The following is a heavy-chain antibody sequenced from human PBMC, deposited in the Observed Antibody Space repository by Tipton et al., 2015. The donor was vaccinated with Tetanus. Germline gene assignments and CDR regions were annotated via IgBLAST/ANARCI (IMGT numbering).Heavy chain of an antibody. Sequence: TLSLTCAVYGGSFSGYYWSWIRQPPGKGLEWIGEINQSGSTNYNPSLKSRVTMSLDTSKNQFSLKLSSVTAADTAVYYCASSHYDFWSGYLNWFDPWGQGTLVTVSS. CDR3: ASSHYDFWSGYLNWFDP. V-gene: IGHV4-34*01. CDR1: GGSFSGYY. CDR2: INQSGST. J-gene: IGHJ5*02. D-gene: IGHD3-3*01.